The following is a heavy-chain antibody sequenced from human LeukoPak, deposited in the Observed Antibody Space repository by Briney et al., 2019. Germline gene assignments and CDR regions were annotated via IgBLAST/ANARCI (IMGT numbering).Heavy chain of an antibody. Sequence: GGSLRLSCAASGFTFSSYGMHWVRQAPGKGLEWVAFIRYDGSNKYYADSVKGRFTISRDNSKNTLYLQMNSLRAEDTAVYYCARGHRSSWFDAFDIWGQGIMVTVSS. D-gene: IGHD6-13*01. V-gene: IGHV3-30*02. J-gene: IGHJ3*02. CDR2: IRYDGSNK. CDR1: GFTFSSYG. CDR3: ARGHRSSWFDAFDI.